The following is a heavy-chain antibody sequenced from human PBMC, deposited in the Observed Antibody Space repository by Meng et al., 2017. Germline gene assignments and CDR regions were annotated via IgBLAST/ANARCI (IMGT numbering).Heavy chain of an antibody. CDR1: GGSFSGYY. CDR3: ARGVRLPDY. D-gene: IGHD2-15*01. J-gene: IGHJ4*02. CDR2: INHSGST. V-gene: IGHV4-34*01. Sequence: GQVDEWGAGLLKPSETLSLTCAVYGGSFSGYYWSWIRQPPGKGLEWIGEINHSGSTNYNPSLKSRVTISVDTSKNQFSLKLSSVTAADTAVYYCARGVRLPDYWGQGTLVTVSS.